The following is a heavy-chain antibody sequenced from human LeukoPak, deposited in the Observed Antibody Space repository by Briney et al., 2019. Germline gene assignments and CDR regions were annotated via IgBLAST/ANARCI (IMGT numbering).Heavy chain of an antibody. D-gene: IGHD1-26*01. V-gene: IGHV4-59*01. Sequence: SETLSLTCTVSGGSISSYYWSWIRQPPGKGLEWIGYIYYSGSTNYNPSLKSRVTISVDTSKNQLSLKLSSVTAADTAVYYCARVEVGATTYYYYYYMDVWGKGTTVTVSS. CDR3: ARVEVGATTYYYYYYMDV. J-gene: IGHJ6*03. CDR2: IYYSGST. CDR1: GGSISSYY.